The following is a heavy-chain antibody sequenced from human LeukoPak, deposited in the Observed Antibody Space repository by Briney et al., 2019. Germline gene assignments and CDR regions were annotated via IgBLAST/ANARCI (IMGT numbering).Heavy chain of an antibody. J-gene: IGHJ4*02. Sequence: SETLSLTCTVSGGSVSSIIYYWGWISQPPGKGLEWIGTIYYSGSTHYNVSLKSRVTISVDTSRNQFSLKLSSVTAADTAVYYCARHSRSVDYGSGSYTWDYWGQGTLVTVSS. V-gene: IGHV4-39*01. CDR1: GGSVSSIIYY. D-gene: IGHD3-10*01. CDR3: ARHSRSVDYGSGSYTWDY. CDR2: IYYSGST.